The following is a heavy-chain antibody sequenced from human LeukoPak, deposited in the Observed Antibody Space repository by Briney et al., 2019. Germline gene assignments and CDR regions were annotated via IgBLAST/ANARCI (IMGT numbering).Heavy chain of an antibody. Sequence: GRSLRLSCVASGFTFSNYGMHWVRQAPGKGLEWVAVISYDGSKKYYVDSVKGRVTISRDSSKNTVHLQMSSLRPEDTAVYYCAKAHGSYGSYHYYGMDVWGQGTAVTVSS. D-gene: IGHD5-18*01. CDR2: ISYDGSKK. J-gene: IGHJ6*02. CDR1: GFTFSNYG. CDR3: AKAHGSYGSYHYYGMDV. V-gene: IGHV3-30*18.